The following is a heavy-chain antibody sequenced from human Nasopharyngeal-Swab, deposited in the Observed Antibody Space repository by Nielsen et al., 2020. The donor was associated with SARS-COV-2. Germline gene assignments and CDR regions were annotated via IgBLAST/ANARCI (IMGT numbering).Heavy chain of an antibody. CDR3: AREGRGSGYYYYMDV. Sequence: WVRQAPGQGLEWMGGTIPIFGTANYAQKFQGRVTITADKSTSTAYMELSSLRSEDTAMYYCAREGRGSGYYYYMDVWGKGTTVTVSS. V-gene: IGHV1-69*06. CDR2: TIPIFGTA. J-gene: IGHJ6*03. D-gene: IGHD3-10*01.